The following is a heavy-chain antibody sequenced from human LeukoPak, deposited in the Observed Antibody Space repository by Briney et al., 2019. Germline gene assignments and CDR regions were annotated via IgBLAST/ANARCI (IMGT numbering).Heavy chain of an antibody. CDR2: INHSGST. CDR1: GGSFSGYY. D-gene: IGHD3-3*02. J-gene: IGHJ5*02. Sequence: SETLSLTCAVYGGSFSGYYWSWIRQPPGKGLEWIGEINHSGSTNYNPSLKSRVTISVDTSKNQFSPKLSSVTAADTAVYYCAAISGVVIPWGQGTLVTVSS. V-gene: IGHV4-34*01. CDR3: AAISGVVIP.